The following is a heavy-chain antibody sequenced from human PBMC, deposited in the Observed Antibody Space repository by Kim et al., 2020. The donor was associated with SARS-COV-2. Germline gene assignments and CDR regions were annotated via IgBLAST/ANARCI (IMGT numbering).Heavy chain of an antibody. J-gene: IGHJ4*02. Sequence: TPSLKSRVTISVDTSKNQFSLKLSSVTAADTAVYYCARARITTRDYYFDYWGQGTLVTVSS. D-gene: IGHD3-16*01. V-gene: IGHV4-59*01. CDR3: ARARITTRDYYFDY.